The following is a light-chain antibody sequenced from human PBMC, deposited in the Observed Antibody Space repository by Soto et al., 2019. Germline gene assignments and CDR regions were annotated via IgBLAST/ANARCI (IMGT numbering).Light chain of an antibody. Sequence: EIVLTQSPATLSLSPGERATLSCRASQSVSSDLAWYQQNPGQAPRLLIYAASNRATGIPARFSGSGSRTDFTLTISSLQPEDFATYYCQQSYSTLWTFGQGTKVDIK. CDR3: QQSYSTLWT. CDR1: QSVSSD. V-gene: IGKV3-11*01. CDR2: AAS. J-gene: IGKJ1*01.